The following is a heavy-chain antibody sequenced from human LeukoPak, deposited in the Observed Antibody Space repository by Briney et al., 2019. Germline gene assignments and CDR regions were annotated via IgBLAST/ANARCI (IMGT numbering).Heavy chain of an antibody. J-gene: IGHJ6*02. CDR3: AREGLNCSSTSCSYYYGMDV. Sequence: GGSLRLSCAASGFTFNNYWMSWVRQAPGKGLEWVANIKPDENEKFYVDSVKGRFTISRDNAKNSLYLQMNSLRAEDTAVYYCAREGLNCSSTSCSYYYGMDVWGQGTTVTVSS. D-gene: IGHD2-2*01. CDR1: GFTFNNYW. V-gene: IGHV3-7*01. CDR2: IKPDENEK.